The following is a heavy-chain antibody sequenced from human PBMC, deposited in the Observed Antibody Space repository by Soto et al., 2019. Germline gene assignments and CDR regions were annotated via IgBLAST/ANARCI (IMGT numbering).Heavy chain of an antibody. CDR2: VYYIGST. CDR3: ARQKYYDPYFYY. Sequence: SETLSLTCTVSGDSISSSDYYWGWIRQPPGKGLVFIGNVYYIGSTYYNPSLKSRVTMSVDTSKNQFSLRLSSVTAADTALYYCARQKYYDPYFYYWGQGILVTVSS. D-gene: IGHD5-12*01. CDR1: GDSISSSDYY. V-gene: IGHV4-39*01. J-gene: IGHJ4*02.